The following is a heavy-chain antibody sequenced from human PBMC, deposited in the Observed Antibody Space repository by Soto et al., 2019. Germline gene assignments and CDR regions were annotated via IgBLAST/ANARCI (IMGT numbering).Heavy chain of an antibody. CDR1: GFTFSDYY. J-gene: IGHJ4*02. D-gene: IGHD6-13*01. CDR3: ARDEAGMALSYFDY. V-gene: IGHV3-11*01. CDR2: ISSSGSTI. Sequence: GSLRLSCAASGFTFSDYYMSWIRQAPGKGLEWVSYISSSGSTIYYADSVKGRFTISRANAKNSLYLQMHSLRAEATAVYYCARDEAGMALSYFDYWGQRTLVTVSS.